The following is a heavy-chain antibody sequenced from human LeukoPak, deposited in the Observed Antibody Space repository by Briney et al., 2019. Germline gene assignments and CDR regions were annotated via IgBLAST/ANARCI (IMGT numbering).Heavy chain of an antibody. D-gene: IGHD7-27*01. Sequence: GGSLRLSCAASGFTVSSKYMSWVRQAPGKGLEWVSVIYSGGRTYYADSVKGRFTVSRDNSKNTLFLQMNSLRAEDTAVYYCAKDGGLWVSAHWGDSWGRGTLVTVSS. J-gene: IGHJ4*02. CDR3: AKDGGLWVSAHWGDS. CDR2: IYSGGRT. V-gene: IGHV3-53*01. CDR1: GFTVSSKY.